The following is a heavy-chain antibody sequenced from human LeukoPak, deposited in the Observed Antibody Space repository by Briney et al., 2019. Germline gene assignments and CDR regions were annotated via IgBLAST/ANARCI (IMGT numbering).Heavy chain of an antibody. D-gene: IGHD6-19*01. Sequence: GGSLRLSCAASGFTLSSYDMHWVRQATGKGLEWVSGIDIPGNTYYPDSVKGRFTMSRESAKNSLYLQMNSLRVGDTAVYYCARAVAGTHWFDPWGQGTLVTVSS. CDR3: ARAVAGTHWFDP. J-gene: IGHJ5*02. CDR2: IDIPGNT. V-gene: IGHV3-13*01. CDR1: GFTLSSYD.